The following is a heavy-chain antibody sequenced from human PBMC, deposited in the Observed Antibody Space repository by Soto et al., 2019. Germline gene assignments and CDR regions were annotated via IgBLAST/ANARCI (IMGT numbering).Heavy chain of an antibody. V-gene: IGHV3-30-3*01. CDR2: KSYEGSHK. CDR3: ARARRVAGRHFDY. J-gene: IGHJ4*01. Sequence: GGSLRLFCAAPGFTFSSYAMHWVRRAPGKRMEWGAEKSYEGSHKYYADSVSGRFTSTRDNSKNTLYLQMNSLRAEDTAVYYCARARRVAGRHFDYWGHGTLVTSP. CDR1: GFTFSSYA. D-gene: IGHD6-6*01.